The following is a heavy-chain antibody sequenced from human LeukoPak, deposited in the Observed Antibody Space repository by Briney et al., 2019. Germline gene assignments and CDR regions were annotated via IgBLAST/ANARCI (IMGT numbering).Heavy chain of an antibody. CDR2: INHSGST. D-gene: IGHD3-10*01. J-gene: IGHJ4*02. Sequence: SETLSLTCAVYGGSFSGYYWSWIRQPPGKGLEWIGEINHSGSTNYNPSLKSRVTISVDTSKNQFSLKLSSVTAADTAVYYCARGRVYYYGSGSYYNVTGEQDYWGQGTLVTVSS. CDR3: ARGRVYYYGSGSYYNVTGEQDY. CDR1: GGSFSGYY. V-gene: IGHV4-34*01.